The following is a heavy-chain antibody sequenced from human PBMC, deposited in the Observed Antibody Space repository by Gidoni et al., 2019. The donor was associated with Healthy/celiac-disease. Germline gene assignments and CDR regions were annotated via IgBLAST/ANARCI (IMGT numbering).Heavy chain of an antibody. V-gene: IGHV1-24*01. CDR2: FDPEDGET. CDR1: GNTLIELS. J-gene: IGHJ4*02. D-gene: IGHD3-10*01. Sequence: QVQLVQSGAEVKKPGASVKVSCKVSGNTLIELSMHWVRQAPGKGLEWMGGFDPEDGETIYAQKFQGRVTMTEDTSTDTAYMELSSLRSEDTAVYYCVTVSTGSGSYYLPYFDYWGQGTLVTVSS. CDR3: VTVSTGSGSYYLPYFDY.